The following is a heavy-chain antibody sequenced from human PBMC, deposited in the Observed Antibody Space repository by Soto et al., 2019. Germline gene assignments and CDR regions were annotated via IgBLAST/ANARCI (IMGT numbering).Heavy chain of an antibody. D-gene: IGHD2-15*01. J-gene: IGHJ2*01. CDR1: GFTFSSYG. V-gene: IGHV3-30*18. CDR3: AKDVKRYCSGGSCYRYWYFDL. CDR2: ISYDGSNK. Sequence: QVQLVESGGGVVQPGRSLRLSCAASGFTFSSYGMHWVRQAPGKGLEWVAVISYDGSNKYYADSVKGRFTISRDNSKNTQYLQMNSLRAEDTAVYYCAKDVKRYCSGGSCYRYWYFDLWGRGTLVTVSS.